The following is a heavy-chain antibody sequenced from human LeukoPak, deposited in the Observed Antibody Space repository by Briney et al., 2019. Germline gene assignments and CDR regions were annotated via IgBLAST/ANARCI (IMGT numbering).Heavy chain of an antibody. Sequence: PGGSLRLSCAASGFTLSSYSMNWLRQARGKGLEWVSSISSSSSYIYYADSVKGRFTISRDNAKNSLYLQMNSLRAEDTAVYYCTRHAPDSYGFLYDPGFDHWGQGTLVTVSS. CDR2: ISSSSSYI. J-gene: IGHJ4*02. CDR1: GFTLSSYS. V-gene: IGHV3-21*04. D-gene: IGHD5-18*01. CDR3: TRHAPDSYGFLYDPGFDH.